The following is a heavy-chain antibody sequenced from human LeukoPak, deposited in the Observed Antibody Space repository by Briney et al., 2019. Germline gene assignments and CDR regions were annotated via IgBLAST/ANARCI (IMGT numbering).Heavy chain of an antibody. Sequence: SETLSLTCTASGGSVSSGSYYWSWIRQPPGKGLEWIGYIYYSGSTNYNPSLKSRVTISVDTSKNQFSLKLSSVTAADTAVYYCARGGYSYGPPHFDLWGRGTLVTVSS. D-gene: IGHD5-18*01. J-gene: IGHJ2*01. CDR3: ARGGYSYGPPHFDL. V-gene: IGHV4-61*01. CDR1: GGSVSSGSYY. CDR2: IYYSGST.